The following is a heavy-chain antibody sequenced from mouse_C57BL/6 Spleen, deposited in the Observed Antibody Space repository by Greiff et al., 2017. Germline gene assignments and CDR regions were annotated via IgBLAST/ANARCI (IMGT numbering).Heavy chain of an antibody. J-gene: IGHJ3*01. CDR2: IDPSDSET. CDR1: GYTFTSYW. D-gene: IGHD2-1*01. Sequence: QVQLQQSGAELVRPGSSVKLSCKASGYTFTSYWMHWVKQRPIQGLEWIGNIDPSDSETHYNQKFKGKATLTVDKSSSTAYLQLSSLTSEGSAVYECARGGFYYGNSWCAYWGQGTLVTVSA. V-gene: IGHV1-52*01. CDR3: ARGGFYYGNSWCAY.